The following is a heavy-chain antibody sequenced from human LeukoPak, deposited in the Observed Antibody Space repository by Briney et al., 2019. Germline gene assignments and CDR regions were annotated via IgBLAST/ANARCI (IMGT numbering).Heavy chain of an antibody. V-gene: IGHV3-21*01. J-gene: IGHJ4*02. CDR3: ARYIVVVVAAMCYFDY. D-gene: IGHD2-15*01. CDR2: ISSSSSYI. Sequence: GGSLRLSCAASGFAFSSYSMNWVRQAPGKGLEWVSSISSSSSYIYYADSVKGRFTISRDNAKNSLYLQMNSLRAEDTAVYYCARYIVVVVAAMCYFDYWGQGTLVTVSS. CDR1: GFAFSSYS.